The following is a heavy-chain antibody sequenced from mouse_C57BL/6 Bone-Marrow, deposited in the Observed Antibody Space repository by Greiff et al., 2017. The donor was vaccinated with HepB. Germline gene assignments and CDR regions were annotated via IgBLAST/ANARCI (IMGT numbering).Heavy chain of an antibody. Sequence: EVQGVESGGGLVKPGGSLKLSCAASGFTFSSYAMSWVRQTPEKRLEWVATISDGGSYTYYPDNVKGRFTISRDNAKNNLYLQMSHLKSEDTAMYYCARAVIPITTVVARDYWGQGTTLTVSS. J-gene: IGHJ2*01. CDR3: ARAVIPITTVVARDY. V-gene: IGHV5-4*01. CDR2: ISDGGSYT. D-gene: IGHD1-1*01. CDR1: GFTFSSYA.